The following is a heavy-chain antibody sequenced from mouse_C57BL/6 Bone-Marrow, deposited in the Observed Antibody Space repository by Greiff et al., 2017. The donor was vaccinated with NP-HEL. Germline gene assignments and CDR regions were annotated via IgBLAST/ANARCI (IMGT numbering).Heavy chain of an antibody. V-gene: IGHV10-1*01. J-gene: IGHJ4*01. CDR2: IRSNSNNYAT. CDR1: GFSFNTYA. D-gene: IGHD1-1*01. Sequence: EVMLVESGGGLVQPKGSLKLSCAASGFSFNTYAMNWVRQAPGKGLEWVARIRSNSNNYATYYADSVKDRFTISRDDSESMLYLQMNNVKTEDTAMYYCVSLALLLREAMDYWGQGTSVTVSS. CDR3: VSLALLLREAMDY.